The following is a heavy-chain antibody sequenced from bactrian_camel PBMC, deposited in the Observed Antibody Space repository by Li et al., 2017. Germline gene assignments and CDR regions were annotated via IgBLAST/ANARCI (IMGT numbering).Heavy chain of an antibody. Sequence: HVQLVESGGGSVQAGESLRLSCLASGYTHRRLCMAWFRQAPGKEREGVAALYREGIKTHVVDSVKGRFTISQDSTKSTLYLQMNSLKPEDTAMYYCAADSGSVYVYRGGGRRPGLLGQRNPGHRL. CDR1: GYTHRRLC. J-gene: IGHJ7*01. V-gene: IGHV3S6*01. D-gene: IGHD2*01. CDR2: LYREGIKT.